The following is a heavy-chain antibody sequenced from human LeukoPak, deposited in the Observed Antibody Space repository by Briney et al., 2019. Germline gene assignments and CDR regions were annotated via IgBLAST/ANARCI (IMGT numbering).Heavy chain of an antibody. CDR3: AKLGCTGTICYANY. V-gene: IGHV3-74*01. CDR2: INGDGSGT. CDR1: AFTFSNYW. Sequence: GGSLRLSCAASAFTFSNYWMHWVRQVPGKGLVWVSRINGDGSGTAYADFVKGRFTISRDNSKNTLYLQMNSLRAEDTALYYCAKLGCTGTICYANYWGQGTLVTVSS. J-gene: IGHJ4*02. D-gene: IGHD2-2*01.